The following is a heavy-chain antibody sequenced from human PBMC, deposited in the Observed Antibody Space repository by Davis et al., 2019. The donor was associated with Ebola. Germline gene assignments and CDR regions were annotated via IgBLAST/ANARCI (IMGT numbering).Heavy chain of an antibody. J-gene: IGHJ4*02. Sequence: SVKVSCKASGGTFSSYAISWVRQAPGQGLEWMGGIIPIFGTANYAQKFQGRVTITADESTSTACMELSSLRSEDTAVYYCARGNMVRGVIISNFDYWGQGTLVTVSS. CDR1: GGTFSSYA. D-gene: IGHD3-10*01. CDR2: IIPIFGTA. V-gene: IGHV1-69*13. CDR3: ARGNMVRGVIISNFDY.